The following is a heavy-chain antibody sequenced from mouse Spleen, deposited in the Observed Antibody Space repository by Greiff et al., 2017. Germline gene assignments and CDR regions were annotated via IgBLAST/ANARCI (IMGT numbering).Heavy chain of an antibody. CDR3: ARQDWDQYYFDY. CDR2: IYPGSGSP. V-gene: IGHV1-55*01. Sequence: QVQLQQPGAELVKPGASVKMSCKASGYTFTSYWITWVKQRPGQGLEWIGDIYPGSGSPNYNEKFKSKATLTVDTSSSTAYMHLSSLTSEDSAVYYCARQDWDQYYFDYWGQGTTLTVSS. D-gene: IGHD4-1*01. J-gene: IGHJ2*01. CDR1: GYTFTSYW.